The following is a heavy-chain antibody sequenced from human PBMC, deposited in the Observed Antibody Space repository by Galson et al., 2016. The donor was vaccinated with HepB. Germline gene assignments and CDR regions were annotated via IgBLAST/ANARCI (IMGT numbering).Heavy chain of an antibody. CDR3: ARVKSVGGYSYHGMDV. D-gene: IGHD2-2*01. Sequence: SETLSLTCTVSGGSISNYYWSWIRQPPGKGLKWIGYIYYSGSTNYNPSLTSRVTISVDTSENQFSLKLRSVTAADTAVYYCARVKSVGGYSYHGMDVWGQGTTVTVSS. V-gene: IGHV4-59*01. CDR1: GGSISNYY. CDR2: IYYSGST. J-gene: IGHJ6*02.